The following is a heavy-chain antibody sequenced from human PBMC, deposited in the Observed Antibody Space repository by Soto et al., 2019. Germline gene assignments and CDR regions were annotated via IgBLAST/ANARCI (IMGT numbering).Heavy chain of an antibody. D-gene: IGHD5-12*01. CDR1: GASISYGGFS. Sequence: QLQLQESGSGVVKTSETLSLTCTVSGASISYGGFSWSWIRQSPGKGLEWIGYISHLENTYLHPSFKSRRTMAIDRTRNQFSVKLSSVTAADMAVYYCAMGGGYDSFDYWGQGVLVTVSS. CDR3: AMGGGYDSFDY. V-gene: IGHV4-30-2*06. CDR2: ISHLENT. J-gene: IGHJ4*02.